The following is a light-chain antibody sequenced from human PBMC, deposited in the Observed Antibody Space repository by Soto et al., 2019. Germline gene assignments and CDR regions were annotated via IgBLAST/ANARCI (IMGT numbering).Light chain of an antibody. CDR2: ATS. CDR1: QSVGNRY. J-gene: IGKJ2*01. CDR3: QQSGGSPYT. Sequence: ENVLTQSPGTLSLSPGERANLSCRASQSVGNRYLAWYQQKPGQAPRLLIYATSSRATGVPDRFSGSGSGTDFTLPISRLEPEDSAVYYCQQSGGSPYTFGPGTKLEIK. V-gene: IGKV3-20*01.